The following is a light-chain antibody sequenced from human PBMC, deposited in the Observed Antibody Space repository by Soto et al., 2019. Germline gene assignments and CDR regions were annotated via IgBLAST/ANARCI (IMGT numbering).Light chain of an antibody. V-gene: IGKV3-11*01. CDR2: DAS. CDR1: QSVSRY. Sequence: EIVLTQSPGTLSLSPGERATLSCRASQSVSRYLAWYQQKPGQAPRLLIYDASTRATGISARFIGSGSGTDFTLTISSLEPEDFAMYYCQQRSNWAVTFGQGTKVEVK. J-gene: IGKJ1*01. CDR3: QQRSNWAVT.